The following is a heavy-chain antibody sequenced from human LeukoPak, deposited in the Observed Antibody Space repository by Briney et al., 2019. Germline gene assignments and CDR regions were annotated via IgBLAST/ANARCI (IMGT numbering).Heavy chain of an antibody. CDR2: VSTTGGST. V-gene: IGHV3-23*01. CDR3: AKDWTTVVTPKGYYFDS. CDR1: GFTFSSHA. D-gene: IGHD4-23*01. Sequence: PGGSLRLSCAASGFTFSSHAMSWVRQAPGKGLEWVSAVSTTGGSTYYADSVKGRFTVSRDNSKNTLSLQMDSLRVEDTALYYCAKDWTTVVTPKGYYFDSWGQGTLVTVSS. J-gene: IGHJ4*02.